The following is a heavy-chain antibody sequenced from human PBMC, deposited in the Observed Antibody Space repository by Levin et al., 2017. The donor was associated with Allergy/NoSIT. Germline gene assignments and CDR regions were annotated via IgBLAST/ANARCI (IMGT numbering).Heavy chain of an antibody. CDR3: AKDDSMGATYFDY. CDR1: GFTFSSYG. Sequence: GGSLRLSCAASGFTFSSYGMHWVRQAPGKGLEWVAVISYDGSNKYYADSVKGRFTISRDNSKNTLYLQMNSLRAEDTAVYYCAKDDSMGATYFDYWGQGTLVTVSS. CDR2: ISYDGSNK. D-gene: IGHD1-26*01. J-gene: IGHJ4*02. V-gene: IGHV3-30*18.